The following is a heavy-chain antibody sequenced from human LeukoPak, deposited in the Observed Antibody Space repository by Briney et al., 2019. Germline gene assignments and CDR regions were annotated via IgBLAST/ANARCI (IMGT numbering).Heavy chain of an antibody. CDR1: GFTFSSYS. CDR3: ARDLKNTVTTNFDY. D-gene: IGHD4-17*01. V-gene: IGHV3-21*01. J-gene: IGHJ4*02. CDR2: ISSSSSYI. Sequence: GGSLRLSCAASGFTFSSYSMNWVRQAPGKGLEWVSSISSSSSYIYYADSVKGRFTISRDNAKNSLYLQMNSLRAEDTAVYYCARDLKNTVTTNFDYWGQGTLVTVSS.